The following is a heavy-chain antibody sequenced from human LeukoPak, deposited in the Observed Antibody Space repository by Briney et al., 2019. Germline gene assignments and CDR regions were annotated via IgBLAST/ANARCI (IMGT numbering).Heavy chain of an antibody. CDR2: ISSSGSTI. V-gene: IGHV3-48*03. CDR3: ARDYHRGIVVVPAGQEAGYYYYYGMDV. CDR1: GFTFSSYE. Sequence: GGSLRLSCAASGFTFSSYEMNWVRHAPGKGLEWVSYISSSGSTIYYADSVKGRFTISRDNAKNSLYLQMNSLRAEDTAVYYCARDYHRGIVVVPAGQEAGYYYYYGMDVWGQGTTVTVSS. J-gene: IGHJ6*02. D-gene: IGHD2-2*01.